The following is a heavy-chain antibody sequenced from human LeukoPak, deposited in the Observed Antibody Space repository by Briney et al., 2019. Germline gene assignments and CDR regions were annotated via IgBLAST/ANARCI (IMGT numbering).Heavy chain of an antibody. V-gene: IGHV3-21*01. CDR1: GFTFSSYS. CDR3: ARVGDSSGYYYYGMDV. Sequence: GGSLRLSCAASGFTFSSYSMNWVRQAPGKGLEWVSSISSSSYIYYADSVKGRFTISRDNAKNSLYLQMNSLRAEDTAVYYCARVGDSSGYYYYGMDVWGQGTTVTVSS. J-gene: IGHJ6*02. D-gene: IGHD3-22*01. CDR2: ISSSSYI.